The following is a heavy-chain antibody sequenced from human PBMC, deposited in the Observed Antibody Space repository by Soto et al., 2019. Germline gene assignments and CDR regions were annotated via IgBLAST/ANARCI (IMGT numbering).Heavy chain of an antibody. Sequence: GESLKISCKGSGYSFTSYWISWVRQMPGKGLEWMGRIDPSDSYTNYSPSFQGHVTISADKSISTAYLQWSSLKASDTAMYYCPRLYYYDSIYYGMDVCGQGTTVTVSS. CDR1: GYSFTSYW. J-gene: IGHJ6*02. CDR2: IDPSDSYT. V-gene: IGHV5-10-1*01. D-gene: IGHD3-22*01. CDR3: PRLYYYDSIYYGMDV.